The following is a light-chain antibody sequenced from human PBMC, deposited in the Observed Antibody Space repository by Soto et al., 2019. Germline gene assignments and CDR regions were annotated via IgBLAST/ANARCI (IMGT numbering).Light chain of an antibody. Sequence: QSALTQPRSLSGSPGQSVTISCTGTSNDVGGQYYVSWYQHHAGKGPKLMIFDVTKRPSGVPDRFSGSKSGNTATLTISGRQAEDEADYYCSSYAGSYTSYVFGTGTKLTVL. CDR1: SNDVGGQYY. CDR2: DVT. V-gene: IGLV2-11*01. CDR3: SSYAGSYTSYV. J-gene: IGLJ1*01.